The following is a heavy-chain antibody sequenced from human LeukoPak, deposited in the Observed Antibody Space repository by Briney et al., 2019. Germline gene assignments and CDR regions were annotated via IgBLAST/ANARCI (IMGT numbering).Heavy chain of an antibody. V-gene: IGHV4-61*05. J-gene: IGHJ6*03. CDR3: ARVGVPAAIDFQYYYYYMDV. Sequence: SETLSLTCTVSGGSISSSSYYWGWIRQPPGKGLEWIGYIYYSGSTNYNPSLKSRVTISVDTSKNQFSLKLSSVTAADTAVYYCARVGVPAAIDFQYYYYYMDVWGKGTTVTVSS. CDR1: GGSISSSSYY. CDR2: IYYSGST. D-gene: IGHD2-2*02.